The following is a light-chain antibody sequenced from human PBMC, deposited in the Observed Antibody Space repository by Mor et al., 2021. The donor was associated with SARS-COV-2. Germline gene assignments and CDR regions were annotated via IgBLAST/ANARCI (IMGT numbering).Light chain of an antibody. CDR2: GAS. V-gene: IGKV3-20*01. J-gene: IGKJ3*01. CDR1: QSVSSSY. CDR3: QQYGSSLFT. Sequence: SQSVSSSYLAWYQQKPGQAPRLLIYGASSRATGIPDRFSGRGSGTDFTLPISRLEPEDFAVYYCQQYGSSLFTFGPGTKVDIK.